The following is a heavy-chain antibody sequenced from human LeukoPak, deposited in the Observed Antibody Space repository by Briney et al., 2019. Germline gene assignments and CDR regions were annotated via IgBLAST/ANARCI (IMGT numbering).Heavy chain of an antibody. D-gene: IGHD4-23*01. J-gene: IGHJ4*02. CDR3: AKNGNNSYYFDY. CDR1: GFTFGKYW. Sequence: PGGSLRLSCVASGFTFGKYWMSWVRQAPGKGLEWVANIKLDGSEKNYVDSVKGRFTISRDNTKNSLYLQMNSLRAEDTAVYYCAKNGNNSYYFDYWGQGILVTVSS. CDR2: IKLDGSEK. V-gene: IGHV3-7*03.